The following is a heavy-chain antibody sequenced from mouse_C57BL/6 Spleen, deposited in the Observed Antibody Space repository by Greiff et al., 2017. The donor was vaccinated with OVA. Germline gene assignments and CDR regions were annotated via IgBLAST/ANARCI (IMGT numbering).Heavy chain of an antibody. CDR2: IYPGDGDT. CDR3: ARWTTVVGGYDY. Sequence: QVQLKESGPELVRPGASVKLSCKASGYAFSSSGMNWVKQRPGNGLEWIGRIYPGDGDTDYNGKFKGKAILTADKSSSTAYMELSSLTSEDSAVYVCARWTTVVGGYDYWGQGTTLTVSS. V-gene: IGHV1-82*01. CDR1: GYAFSSSG. D-gene: IGHD1-1*01. J-gene: IGHJ2*01.